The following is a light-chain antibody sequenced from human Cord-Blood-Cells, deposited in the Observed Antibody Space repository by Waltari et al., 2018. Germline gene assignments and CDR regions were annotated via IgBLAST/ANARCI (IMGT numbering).Light chain of an antibody. CDR2: DAS. CDR1: QSISSW. V-gene: IGKV1-5*01. Sequence: DIQMTQSPSTLSASVEDRVTIPCRVSQSISSWLAWYQQKPGKAPKLLIYDASSLESGVPSRFSGSGSGTEFTLTISSLQPDDFATYYCQQYNSYWTFGEGTKVEIK. J-gene: IGKJ1*01. CDR3: QQYNSYWT.